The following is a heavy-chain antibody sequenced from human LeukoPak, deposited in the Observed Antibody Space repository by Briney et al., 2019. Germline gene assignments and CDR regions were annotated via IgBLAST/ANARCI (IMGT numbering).Heavy chain of an antibody. CDR3: ARVMGRFDY. D-gene: IGHD1-26*01. J-gene: IGHJ4*02. CDR1: GFTFSSYS. CDR2: ISSSSSTI. V-gene: IGHV3-48*01. Sequence: GGSLRLSCAASGFTFSSYSMNWVLQAPGKGLEWVSYISSSSSTIYYADSVKGRFTISRDNAKNSLYLQMNSLRAEDTAVYYCARVMGRFDYWGQGTLVTVSS.